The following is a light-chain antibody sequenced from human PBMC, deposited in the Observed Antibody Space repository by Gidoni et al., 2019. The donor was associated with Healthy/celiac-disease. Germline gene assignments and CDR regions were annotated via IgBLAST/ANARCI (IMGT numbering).Light chain of an antibody. V-gene: IGKV1-27*01. CDR3: QTYDSASWT. J-gene: IGKJ1*01. Sequence: DIQMTQSPSSLSASVGDRVTITCRASQGINSYLAWYQQKPGKVPELLIDAASTLHSGVPSRFSGSGSGTDFTLTISSLQPEDVATYYCQTYDSASWTFGQGTKVEVK. CDR1: QGINSY. CDR2: AAS.